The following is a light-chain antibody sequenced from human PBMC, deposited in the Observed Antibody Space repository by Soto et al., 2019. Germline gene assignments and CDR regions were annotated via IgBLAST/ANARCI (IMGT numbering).Light chain of an antibody. V-gene: IGKV3-11*01. J-gene: IGKJ4*01. Sequence: EIVLTQSPATLSLSPGERATLSCGASQSVSRSLAWYQQKPGQAPRLLIYDASNRATGIPARFSGSGSATDFTPIISSLEPEDFAVYYCQQRSNWPFLTFGGGTKVDIK. CDR3: QQRSNWPFLT. CDR2: DAS. CDR1: QSVSRS.